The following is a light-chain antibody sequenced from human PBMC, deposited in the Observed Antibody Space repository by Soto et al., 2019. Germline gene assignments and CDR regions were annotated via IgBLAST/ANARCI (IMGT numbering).Light chain of an antibody. Sequence: EIGLTQSPGTLSLSXWERATLACRSSQSVSSRFLAWYXQNXGQAPTLVIPGTSTSATRIPDRFSGSGSGKDFTLTISSLDPEDFPVYSCQQYGSSGTFGQGTRV. CDR2: GTS. CDR3: QQYGSSGT. CDR1: QSVSSRF. J-gene: IGKJ1*01. V-gene: IGKV3-20*01.